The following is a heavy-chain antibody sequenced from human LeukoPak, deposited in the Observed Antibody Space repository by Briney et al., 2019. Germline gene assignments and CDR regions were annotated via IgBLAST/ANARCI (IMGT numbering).Heavy chain of an antibody. CDR1: GFTLSDST. Sequence: GGSLKLSCAASGFTLSDSTLHWVRQASGQGLEWVGRIRSKAYSYATAYAASVKGRFTISRDDSKNTAFLQMNSLNTEDTAVYYCTRVVPAVSGMDVWGQGTTVTVS. CDR2: IRSKAYSYAT. J-gene: IGHJ6*02. V-gene: IGHV3-73*01. CDR3: TRVVPAVSGMDV. D-gene: IGHD2-2*01.